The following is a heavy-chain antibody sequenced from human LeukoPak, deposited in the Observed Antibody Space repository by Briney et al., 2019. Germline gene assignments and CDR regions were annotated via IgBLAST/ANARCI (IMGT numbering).Heavy chain of an antibody. CDR2: ISYDGNNK. CDR3: AKAKDFDWWGCFDY. J-gene: IGHJ4*02. V-gene: IGHV3-30*18. Sequence: GRSLRLSCAASGFTFSTYGMHWVRQAPGKGLEWVAVISYDGNNKYYADSVKGRFTISRDNSKNTLYLQMNSLRAEDTAVYYCAKAKDFDWWGCFDYWGQGTLVTVSS. D-gene: IGHD3-9*01. CDR1: GFTFSTYG.